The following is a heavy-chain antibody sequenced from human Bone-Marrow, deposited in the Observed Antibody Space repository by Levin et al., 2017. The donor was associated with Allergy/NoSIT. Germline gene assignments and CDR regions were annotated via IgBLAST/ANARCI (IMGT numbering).Heavy chain of an antibody. Sequence: GGSLRLSCAASGFTLGNHAMRWVRQAPGKGLEWVSSISWNSGFLDFADSVKGRFTISRDNAKNSLYLRMKSLTVEDTAVYFCARDKGLRNGVLDDWGQGTLVSVSS. D-gene: IGHD3-3*01. CDR3: ARDKGLRNGVLDD. V-gene: IGHV3-9*01. CDR1: GFTLGNHA. J-gene: IGHJ4*02. CDR2: ISWNSGFL.